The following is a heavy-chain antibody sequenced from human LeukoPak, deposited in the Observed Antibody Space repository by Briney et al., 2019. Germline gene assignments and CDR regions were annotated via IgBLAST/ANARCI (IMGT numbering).Heavy chain of an antibody. Sequence: GESLKISCKGSGYSFSNYWIAWVRQMPGKGLDWMGFIYPGDSGTRYSPSFQGQVTISADKSINTAYLQWSSLKASDTAMYYCARQGPGQFDYWGQGTLVTVSS. CDR1: GYSFSNYW. J-gene: IGHJ4*02. V-gene: IGHV5-51*01. CDR3: ARQGPGQFDY. CDR2: IYPGDSGT.